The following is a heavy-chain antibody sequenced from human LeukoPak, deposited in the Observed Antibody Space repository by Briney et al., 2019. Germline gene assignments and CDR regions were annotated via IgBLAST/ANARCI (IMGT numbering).Heavy chain of an antibody. CDR1: GGTFSSYA. CDR3: ARALPHRRLMDTTMEQHWFDP. Sequence: SVKVSCKASGGTFSSYAISWVRQAPGQGLEWMGGIIPIFGTANYAQKFQGRVTITADKSTSTVYMELSSLRSEDTAVYYCARALPHRRLMDTTMEQHWFDPWGQGTLVTVSS. D-gene: IGHD5-18*01. J-gene: IGHJ5*02. CDR2: IIPIFGTA. V-gene: IGHV1-69*06.